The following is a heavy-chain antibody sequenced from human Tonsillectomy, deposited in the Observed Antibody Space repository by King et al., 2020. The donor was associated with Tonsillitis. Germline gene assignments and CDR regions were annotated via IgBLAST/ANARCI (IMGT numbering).Heavy chain of an antibody. Sequence: VQLVESGAEVKKPGSSVKVSCTASGGTFSSYAISWVRQAPGHGLEWMGGIIPIFGTANYAQKFQGRVTITADESTSTAYMELSSLRSEDTAVYYCARGYNWNDDGNWFDPWGQGTLVTVSS. CDR2: IIPIFGTA. J-gene: IGHJ5*02. V-gene: IGHV1-69*01. CDR1: GGTFSSYA. CDR3: ARGYNWNDDGNWFDP. D-gene: IGHD1-1*01.